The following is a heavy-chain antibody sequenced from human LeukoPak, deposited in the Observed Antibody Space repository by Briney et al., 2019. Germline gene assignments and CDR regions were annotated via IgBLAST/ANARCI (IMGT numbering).Heavy chain of an antibody. J-gene: IGHJ4*02. D-gene: IGHD3-3*01. CDR2: IYYSGST. CDR1: GGSISSSSYY. CDR3: ARVAYYDFWSGYYDY. V-gene: IGHV4-39*01. Sequence: PSETLSLTCTVSGGSISSSSYYWGWIRQPPGKGLEWIGSIYYSGSTYYNPSLKSRVTISVDTSKNQFSLKLSSVTAADTAVYYCARVAYYDFWSGYYDYWGQGTLVTVSS.